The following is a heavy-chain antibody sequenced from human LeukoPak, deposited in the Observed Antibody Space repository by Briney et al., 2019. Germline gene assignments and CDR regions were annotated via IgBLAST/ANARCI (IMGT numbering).Heavy chain of an antibody. J-gene: IGHJ6*03. D-gene: IGHD7-27*01. V-gene: IGHV3-23*01. Sequence: PGGSLRLSCAASGFTFSSYGMSWVRQAPGKGLEWVSAISGSGGSTYYADSVKGRFTISRDNSKNTLYLQMNSLRAEDTAVYYCAKTGDPLKYYYYYYMDVWGKGTTVTISS. CDR3: AKTGDPLKYYYYYYMDV. CDR2: ISGSGGST. CDR1: GFTFSSYG.